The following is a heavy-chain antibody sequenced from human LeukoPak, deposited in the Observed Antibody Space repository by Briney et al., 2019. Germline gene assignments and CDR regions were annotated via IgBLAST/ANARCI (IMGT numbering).Heavy chain of an antibody. CDR2: ISAYNGNT. J-gene: IGHJ3*02. Sequence: GASVKVSCKASGYTFTSLGISWVRQAPGQGPESMGSISAYNGNTNYAQKLQGRVTMTTDTSTSTAYMELRSLRSDDTAVYYCARDLTMIVVGKWDAFDIWGQGTMVTVSS. D-gene: IGHD3-22*01. CDR1: GYTFTSLG. CDR3: ARDLTMIVVGKWDAFDI. V-gene: IGHV1-18*01.